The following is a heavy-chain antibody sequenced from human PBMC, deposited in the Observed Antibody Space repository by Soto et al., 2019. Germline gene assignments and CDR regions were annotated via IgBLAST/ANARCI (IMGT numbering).Heavy chain of an antibody. J-gene: IGHJ4*02. V-gene: IGHV4-39*01. CDR1: GGSISSSSYY. D-gene: IGHD2-15*01. CDR2: IYYSGST. CDR3: ASPPGNCSGGSCYSFPPDY. Sequence: QLQLQESGPGLVKPSETLSLTCTVSGGSISSSSYYWGWIRQPPGKGLEWIGSIYYSGSTYYNPSLKSRVTIPVDTSKNQFSLKLSSVTAADTAVYYCASPPGNCSGGSCYSFPPDYWGQGTLVTVSS.